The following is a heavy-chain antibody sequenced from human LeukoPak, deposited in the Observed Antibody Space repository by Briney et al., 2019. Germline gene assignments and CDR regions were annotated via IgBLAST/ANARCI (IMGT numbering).Heavy chain of an antibody. CDR2: ISYDGSNK. CDR1: GFTFSSYG. V-gene: IGHV3-30*18. D-gene: IGHD6-13*01. CDR3: AKERRKQQTEFDY. Sequence: GGSLRLSCAASGFTFSSYGMHWVRQAPGKGLEWVAVISYDGSNKYYADSVKGRFTISRDNSKNTLYLQMNSLRAEDTAVYYCAKERRKQQTEFDYWGQGTLVTVSS. J-gene: IGHJ4*02.